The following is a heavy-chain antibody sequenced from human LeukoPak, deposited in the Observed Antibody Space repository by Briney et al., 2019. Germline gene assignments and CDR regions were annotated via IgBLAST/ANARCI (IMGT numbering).Heavy chain of an antibody. Sequence: PGGSLRLSCAASGFTFSSYSMNWVRQAPGKGLEWVAVISYDGSNKYSADSVKGRFTISRDNSKNTLYLQMNSLRAEDTAVYYCARAVLPRRMGPLAPVGAAYYFDYWGQGTLVTVSS. V-gene: IGHV3-30*03. CDR1: GFTFSSYS. CDR2: ISYDGSNK. J-gene: IGHJ4*02. D-gene: IGHD1-26*01. CDR3: ARAVLPRRMGPLAPVGAAYYFDY.